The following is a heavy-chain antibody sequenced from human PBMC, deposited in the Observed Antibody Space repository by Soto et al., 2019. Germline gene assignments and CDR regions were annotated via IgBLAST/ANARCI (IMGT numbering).Heavy chain of an antibody. CDR2: ISYDGSIT. V-gene: IGHV3-30*18. CDR3: AKGWYSSSDY. J-gene: IGHJ4*02. Sequence: QLQLVESGGGVVQPGRSLRLSCAGSGSSFSSFGMHWVRQAPGKGLEWVASISYDGSITHYADSVKGRFTNSRDIFKSTLFLQMNSLRTEDTAVYYCAKGWYSSSDYWGQGTLVTVSS. CDR1: GSSFSSFG. D-gene: IGHD6-6*01.